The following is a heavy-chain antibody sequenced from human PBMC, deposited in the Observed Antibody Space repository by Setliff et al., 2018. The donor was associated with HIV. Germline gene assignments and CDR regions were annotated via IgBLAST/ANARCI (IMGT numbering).Heavy chain of an antibody. CDR2: ILYGGTT. CDR3: ARPQLGWGGGSHFDH. V-gene: IGHV4-39*01. J-gene: IGHJ4*02. Sequence: SETLSLTCTVSHVSISAYYWAWIRQPPGEGLEWIGNILYGGTTFYNPSLRSRVTISVDTSKNQFSLKLSSVTAADTAVYYCARPQLGWGGGSHFDHWGQGTLVTVSS. CDR1: HVSISAYY. D-gene: IGHD1-1*01.